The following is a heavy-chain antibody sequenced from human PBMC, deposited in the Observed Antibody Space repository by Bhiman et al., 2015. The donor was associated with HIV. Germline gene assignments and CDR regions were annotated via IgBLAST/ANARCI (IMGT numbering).Heavy chain of an antibody. CDR2: IKQDGSEK. V-gene: IGHV3-7*01. D-gene: IGHD3-22*01. J-gene: IGHJ4*02. CDR1: GFTLSSYW. CDR3: AKEKDMIVVTNPDY. Sequence: EVQLVESGGDLVQPGGSLRLSCAASGFTLSSYWMSWVRQAPGKGLEWVANIKQDGSEKYYVDSVEGRFTISRDNAKNSLYLQMSSLRVEDTAVYYCAKEKDMIVVTNPDYWGQGTLVTVPS.